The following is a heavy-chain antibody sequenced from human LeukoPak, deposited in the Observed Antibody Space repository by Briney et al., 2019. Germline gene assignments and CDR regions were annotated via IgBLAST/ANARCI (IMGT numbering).Heavy chain of an antibody. V-gene: IGHV3-23*01. CDR1: GFTFSNYV. CDR3: AKDGSSGWYDYFDY. J-gene: IGHJ4*02. CDR2: VSNDGGNT. Sequence: QPGGSLRLSCAASGFTFSNYVMTWVRQAPGKGLEWVSAVSNDGGNTYYADSVKGRFTISRDNSKNTLYLQMNSLGAEDTAVYYCAKDGSSGWYDYFDYWGQGTLVTVSS. D-gene: IGHD6-19*01.